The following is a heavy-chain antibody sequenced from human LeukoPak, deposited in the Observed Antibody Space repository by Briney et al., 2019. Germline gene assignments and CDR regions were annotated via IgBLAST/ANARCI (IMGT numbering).Heavy chain of an antibody. Sequence: SETLSLTCAVYGGSFSGYYWSWIRQPPGKGLEWIGEINHSGSTNYNPSLKSRVTISVDTSKNQFSLKLSSVTAADTAVYYCAREGNSSPLTAATLDFDYWGQGTLVTVSS. CDR2: INHSGST. D-gene: IGHD2-15*01. V-gene: IGHV4-34*01. CDR3: AREGNSSPLTAATLDFDY. CDR1: GGSFSGYY. J-gene: IGHJ4*02.